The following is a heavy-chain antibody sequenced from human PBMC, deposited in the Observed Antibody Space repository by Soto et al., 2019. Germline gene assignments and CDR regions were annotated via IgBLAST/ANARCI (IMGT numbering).Heavy chain of an antibody. D-gene: IGHD1-1*01. V-gene: IGHV3-21*01. CDR3: ARYATWNHMIMDV. Sequence: PGGSLRVSCAASGFTFGSYSMNWVRQAPGKGLEWVSSISSSSSYIYYAESVKGRFTISRENANNSLDLQMNSLIAENTAVYYCARYATWNHMIMDVWGQGTTVTVSS. J-gene: IGHJ6*02. CDR1: GFTFGSYS. CDR2: ISSSSSYI.